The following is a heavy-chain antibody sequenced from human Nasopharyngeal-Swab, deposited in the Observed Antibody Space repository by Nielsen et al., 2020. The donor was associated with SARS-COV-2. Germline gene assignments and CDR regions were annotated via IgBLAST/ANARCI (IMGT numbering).Heavy chain of an antibody. V-gene: IGHV4-34*01. CDR2: INHSGST. Sequence: PGKGLEWIGEINHSGSTSYNPSLKSRVTISVDTSKNQFSLKLSSVTAADTAVYYCARGRIGGVIGNWFDPWGQGTLVTVSS. D-gene: IGHD3-16*02. CDR3: ARGRIGGVIGNWFDP. J-gene: IGHJ5*02.